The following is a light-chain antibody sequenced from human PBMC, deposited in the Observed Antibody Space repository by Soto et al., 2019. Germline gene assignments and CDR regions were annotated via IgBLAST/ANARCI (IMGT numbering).Light chain of an antibody. J-gene: IGKJ1*01. CDR2: KTS. CDR3: QQYNSYPRT. V-gene: IGKV1-5*03. Sequence: DIQMTQSPSTLSASVGDRVTITCRASQSISSGLAWYQQKPGKAPKLLIYKTSDLGSGVPSRFSASGSGTEFTLPISSLQPDDFATYYCQQYNSYPRTFGQGTKVEIK. CDR1: QSISSG.